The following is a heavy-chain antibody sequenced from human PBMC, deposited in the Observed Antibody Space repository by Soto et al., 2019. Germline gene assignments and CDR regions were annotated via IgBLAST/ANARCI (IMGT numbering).Heavy chain of an antibody. D-gene: IGHD3-3*01. J-gene: IGHJ5*02. V-gene: IGHV1-46*01. CDR3: AKVGVKRAMDFSSGYYNWFDT. CDR2: IDPSDDYT. CDR1: GYNFINYY. Sequence: QVQLVQSGAEVKKPGASVKVSCKTSGYNFINYYVHWVRQAPGQGLEWVGIIDPSDDYTFYAEKFQGRVTLTTDASTITLFMELTRLTSADTAIYFCAKVGVKRAMDFSSGYYNWFDTWGQGTLVTVSS.